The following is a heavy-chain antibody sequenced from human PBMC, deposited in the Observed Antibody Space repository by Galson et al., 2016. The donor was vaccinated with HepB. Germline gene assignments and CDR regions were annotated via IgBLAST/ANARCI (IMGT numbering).Heavy chain of an antibody. D-gene: IGHD6-19*01. Sequence: SVKVSCKASGYSFNGHYLYWVRQAPGQGLEWMGWINPNNGGTKYVQKFQGRVSMTRDTSLNTIYIELSTLTSDDTAVYYCARDGRYGSSWPGWFDAWGQGTQVTAFS. CDR1: GYSFNGHY. J-gene: IGHJ5*02. V-gene: IGHV1-2*02. CDR3: ARDGRYGSSWPGWFDA. CDR2: INPNNGGT.